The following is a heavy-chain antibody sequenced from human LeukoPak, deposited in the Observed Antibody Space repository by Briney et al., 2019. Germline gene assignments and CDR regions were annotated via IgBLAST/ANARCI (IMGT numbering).Heavy chain of an antibody. CDR2: IYTSGST. Sequence: PSETLSLTCTVSGGSISSYYWSWIRQPAGKGLEWIGRIYTSGSTNYNPSLKSRVTMSVDTSKNQFSLKLSSVTAAVTAVYYCARAHWPYYYDSSDAFDIWGQGTMVTVSS. J-gene: IGHJ3*02. CDR1: GGSISSYY. V-gene: IGHV4-4*07. D-gene: IGHD3-22*01. CDR3: ARAHWPYYYDSSDAFDI.